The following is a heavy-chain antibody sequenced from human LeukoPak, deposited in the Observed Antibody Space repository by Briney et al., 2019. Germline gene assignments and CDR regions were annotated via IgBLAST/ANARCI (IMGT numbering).Heavy chain of an antibody. V-gene: IGHV3-21*01. Sequence: GGSLRLSCAASGFTFSSYAMNWVRQAPGKGLEWVSSISSSSSYIYYADSVKGRFTISRDNAKNSLYLQMNSLRAEDTAVYYCARDLLVRGVMTFDYWGQGTLVTVSP. J-gene: IGHJ4*02. CDR2: ISSSSSYI. CDR1: GFTFSSYA. CDR3: ARDLLVRGVMTFDY. D-gene: IGHD3-10*01.